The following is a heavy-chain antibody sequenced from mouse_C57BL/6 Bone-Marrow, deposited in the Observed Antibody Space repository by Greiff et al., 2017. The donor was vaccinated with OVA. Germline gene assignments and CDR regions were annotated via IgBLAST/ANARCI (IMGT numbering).Heavy chain of an antibody. Sequence: EVKLVESGGGLVQPGESLKLSCESNEYEFPSHDMSWVRKTPEKRLELVAAINSDGGSTYYPDTMERRFIISRDNTKKTLYLQMSSLRSEDTALYYCASPLWLRRGAWFAYWGQGTLVTVSA. V-gene: IGHV5-2*03. CDR1: EYEFPSHD. CDR2: INSDGGST. CDR3: ASPLWLRRGAWFAY. J-gene: IGHJ3*01. D-gene: IGHD2-2*01.